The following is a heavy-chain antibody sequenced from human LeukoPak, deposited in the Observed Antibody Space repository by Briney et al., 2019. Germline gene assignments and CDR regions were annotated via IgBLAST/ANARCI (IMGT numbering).Heavy chain of an antibody. J-gene: IGHJ4*02. CDR2: IYTSGST. V-gene: IGHV4-61*02. Sequence: SQTLSLTCTVSGGSISSGSYYWSWMRQPAGKGLEGIGRIYTSGSTNYNPSLKSRVTISVDTSKNQFSLRLSSVTAADTAVYYCARDGSYSSGWYAGKFDYWGQGTLVTVSS. D-gene: IGHD6-19*01. CDR1: GGSISSGSYY. CDR3: ARDGSYSSGWYAGKFDY.